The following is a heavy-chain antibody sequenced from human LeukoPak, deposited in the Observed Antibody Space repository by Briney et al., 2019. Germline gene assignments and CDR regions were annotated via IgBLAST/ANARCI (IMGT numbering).Heavy chain of an antibody. CDR1: GFTFSSYA. CDR2: ISGSGGST. J-gene: IGHJ4*02. CDR3: AKDRYDSRVFDY. V-gene: IGHV3-23*01. D-gene: IGHD3-22*01. Sequence: GGSLRLSCAASGFTFSSYAMSWVRQAPGKGLEWVSAISGSGGSTYYADSVKGRFTISRDNSKNTLYLQMNSLRAEDTAIYYCAKDRYDSRVFDYWGQGTLVTVSS.